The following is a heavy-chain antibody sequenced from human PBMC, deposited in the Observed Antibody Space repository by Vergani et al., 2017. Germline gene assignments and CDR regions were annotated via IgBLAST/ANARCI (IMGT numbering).Heavy chain of an antibody. V-gene: IGHV3-21*01. CDR1: GFTFSSYT. J-gene: IGHJ4*02. D-gene: IGHD2-15*01. CDR3: ATERSVVAAPTRDY. Sequence: EVQLVESGGGLVKPGGSLRLCCAASGFTFSSYTMNWVRQAPGKGLEWVSSISSSSSYIYYADSVKGRFTISRDNAKNSLFLQMNSLRAEDTAVYYCATERSVVAAPTRDYWGQGTLVTVSS. CDR2: ISSSSSYI.